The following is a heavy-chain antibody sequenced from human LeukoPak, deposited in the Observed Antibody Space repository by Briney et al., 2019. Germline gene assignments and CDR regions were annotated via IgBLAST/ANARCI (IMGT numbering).Heavy chain of an antibody. D-gene: IGHD2-2*02. V-gene: IGHV3-30*02. CDR3: AKDSPDCSSTSCYTYYYYMDV. Sequence: GGSLRLSCAASGFIFSSYGMHWVRQAPGKGLEWVAFIRYDGSNKYYADSVKGRFTISRDNSKNTLYLQMNSLRAEDTAVYYCAKDSPDCSSTSCYTYYYYMDVWGKGTTVTVSS. J-gene: IGHJ6*03. CDR1: GFIFSSYG. CDR2: IRYDGSNK.